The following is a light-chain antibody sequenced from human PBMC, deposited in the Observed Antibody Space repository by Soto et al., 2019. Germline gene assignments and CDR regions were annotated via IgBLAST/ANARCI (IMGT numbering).Light chain of an antibody. CDR1: ALPKKY. CDR2: EDS. CDR3: YSTDSSGNYRV. V-gene: IGLV3-10*01. Sequence: SYELTQPPSVSVSPGQTARITCSGDALPKKYGYWYQQKSGQAPVLILYEDSKRPSGVPERFSGSYSGTTATLTISGAQVEDEADYYCYSTDSSGNYRVFGGGTKLTVL. J-gene: IGLJ2*01.